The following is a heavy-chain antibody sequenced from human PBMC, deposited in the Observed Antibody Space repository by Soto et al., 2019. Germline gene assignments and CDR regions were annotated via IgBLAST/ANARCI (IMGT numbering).Heavy chain of an antibody. CDR3: ARGPATAYFDAFDM. CDR2: IYYSGNT. J-gene: IGHJ3*02. V-gene: IGHV4-59*01. CDR1: GGSISSEY. Sequence: QVQLQESGPGLVKPSETLSLTCTVSGGSISSEYWSWIRQPPGKGLEWIGYIYYSGNTNYNPSLKRRVTISVDTSKNQCSLDLSSVTAADTAMYYCARGPATAYFDAFDMWGQGTMVTVSS. D-gene: IGHD1-26*01.